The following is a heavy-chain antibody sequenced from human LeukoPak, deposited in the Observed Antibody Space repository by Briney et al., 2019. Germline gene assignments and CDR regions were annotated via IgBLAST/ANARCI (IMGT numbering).Heavy chain of an antibody. J-gene: IGHJ4*02. CDR2: IWEDETDK. CDR3: ARDPSNSRKWTPFDY. D-gene: IGHD4-23*01. Sequence: GGSLRLSCAASGFSFSSHGMHWVRQAPGKGLEWVAVIWEDETDKNYTDSVKGRFTISRDNSKNTLYLQMNSLRAEGTAVYYCARDPSNSRKWTPFDYWGQGTLVTVSS. V-gene: IGHV3-33*01. CDR1: GFSFSSHG.